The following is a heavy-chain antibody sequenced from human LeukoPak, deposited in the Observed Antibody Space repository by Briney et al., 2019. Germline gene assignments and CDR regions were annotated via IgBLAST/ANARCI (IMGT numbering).Heavy chain of an antibody. Sequence: GSLRLSCSASRFTFSDHYMDWVGQAPGKGREWVARIKNRANSKIIDYDASVKGRFTILKDYSKNSLFQQMSSLEAEDTSVYYCVARISETTEWGQGTLVTVSS. CDR2: IKNRANSKII. CDR3: VARISETTE. J-gene: IGHJ4*02. V-gene: IGHV3-72*01. D-gene: IGHD1-7*01. CDR1: RFTFSDHY.